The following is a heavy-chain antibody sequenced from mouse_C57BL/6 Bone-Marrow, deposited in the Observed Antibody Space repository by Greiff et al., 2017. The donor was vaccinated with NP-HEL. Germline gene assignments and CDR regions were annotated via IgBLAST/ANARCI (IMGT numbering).Heavy chain of an antibody. CDR2: IYPRSGNT. V-gene: IGHV1-81*01. J-gene: IGHJ3*01. CDR3: AREGVYYGSSPWFAY. CDR1: GYTFTSYG. D-gene: IGHD1-1*01. Sequence: VQLQESGAELARPGASVKLSCKASGYTFTSYGISWVKQRTGQGLEWIGEIYPRSGNTYYNEKFKGKATLTADKSSSTAYMELRSLTSEDSAVYFCAREGVYYGSSPWFAYWGQGTLVTVSA.